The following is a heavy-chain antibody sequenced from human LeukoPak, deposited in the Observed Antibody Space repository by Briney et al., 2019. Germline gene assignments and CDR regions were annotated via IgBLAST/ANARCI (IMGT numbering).Heavy chain of an antibody. Sequence: GASVKVSCKASGYTFTSYDINWVRQATGQGLEWMGWMNPNSGNTGYAQKFQGRVTMTRNTSISTAYMELSSLRSEDTAVDYCARKYGYRGSYYYYYGMDVWGQGTTVTVSS. V-gene: IGHV1-8*01. CDR1: GYTFTSYD. CDR2: MNPNSGNT. J-gene: IGHJ6*02. CDR3: ARKYGYRGSYYYYYGMDV. D-gene: IGHD5-18*01.